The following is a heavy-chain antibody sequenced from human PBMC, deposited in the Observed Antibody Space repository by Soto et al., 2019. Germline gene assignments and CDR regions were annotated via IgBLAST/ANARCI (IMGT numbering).Heavy chain of an antibody. Sequence: SETLSLTCTVSGGSINTFYWSWVRQPAGKGLEWIGRIYYSGSTNYNPSLKSRVTISADTSKSQFSLKLSSVTAADTAVYYCARDYYYDSRGYPGAYYYGMDVWGQGTTVTVSS. D-gene: IGHD3-22*01. CDR1: GGSINTFY. CDR3: ARDYYYDSRGYPGAYYYGMDV. J-gene: IGHJ6*02. V-gene: IGHV4-4*07. CDR2: IYYSGST.